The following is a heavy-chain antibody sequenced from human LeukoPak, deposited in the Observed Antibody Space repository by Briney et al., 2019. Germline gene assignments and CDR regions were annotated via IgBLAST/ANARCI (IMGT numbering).Heavy chain of an antibody. Sequence: GASVKVSCKTSGYTFSDFYIHWVRQAPGQGLEWMGWINPKTGGITYSQKFKGRVTMTRDTSISTAYMELSRLRSDDTAVYYCAILGYCSSTSCYSSYYYYMDVWGKGTTVTVSS. CDR3: AILGYCSSTSCYSSYYYYMDV. V-gene: IGHV1-2*02. J-gene: IGHJ6*03. CDR1: GYTFSDFY. D-gene: IGHD2-2*02. CDR2: INPKTGGI.